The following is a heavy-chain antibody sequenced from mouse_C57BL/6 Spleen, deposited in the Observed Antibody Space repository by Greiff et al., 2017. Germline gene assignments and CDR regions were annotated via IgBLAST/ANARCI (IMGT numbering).Heavy chain of an antibody. Sequence: QVQLQQPGAELVRPGASVTLSCKASGYTFTDYEMHWVKQTPVHGLEWIGAIDPETGGTAYNQKFKGKAILTADKSSRTAYMELRSLTSEDSAVYYCTRDYGSSLYYFDYGGQGTTLTVSS. CDR3: TRDYGSSLYYFDY. CDR1: GYTFTDYE. V-gene: IGHV1-15*01. CDR2: IDPETGGT. J-gene: IGHJ2*01. D-gene: IGHD1-1*01.